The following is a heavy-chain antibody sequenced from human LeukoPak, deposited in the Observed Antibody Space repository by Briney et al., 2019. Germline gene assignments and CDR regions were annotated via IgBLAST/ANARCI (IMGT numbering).Heavy chain of an antibody. V-gene: IGHV1-8*01. D-gene: IGHD6-19*01. CDR1: GYTFTSYD. CDR2: MNPNSGNT. Sequence: ATVKVSCKASGYTFTSYDINWVRQATGQGLEWMGWMNPNSGNTGYAQKFQGRVTMTRNTSISTAYMELSSLRSEDTAVYYCARGVAGTGGLWFDPWGQGTLVTVSS. CDR3: ARGVAGTGGLWFDP. J-gene: IGHJ5*02.